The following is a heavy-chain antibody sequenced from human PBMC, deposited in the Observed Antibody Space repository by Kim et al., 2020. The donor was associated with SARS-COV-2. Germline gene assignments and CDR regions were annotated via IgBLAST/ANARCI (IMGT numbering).Heavy chain of an antibody. V-gene: IGHV3-9*01. CDR3: AGKKGGQTSFDY. J-gene: IGHJ4*02. Sequence: AYADTVKGRFTISRDKAKNSLYLQMNSLTTEDTALYYCAGKKGGQTSFDYWGQGTLVTVSS. D-gene: IGHD3-16*01.